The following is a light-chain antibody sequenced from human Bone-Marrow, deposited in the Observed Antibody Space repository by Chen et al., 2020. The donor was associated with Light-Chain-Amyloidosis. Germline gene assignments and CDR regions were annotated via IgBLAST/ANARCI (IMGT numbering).Light chain of an antibody. CDR3: QQYYSTPLT. CDR1: QSIQYNSDNKNY. V-gene: IGKV4-1*01. Sequence: DIVMTQYPDSLAVSLGERATINCKSSQSIQYNSDNKNYLAWYQQKPGQSPKLLIYGASTRESGVPDRFRGSGSETDFTLTISSLQAEDVAVYYCQQYYSTPLTFGQGTRVEIK. CDR2: GAS. J-gene: IGKJ1*01.